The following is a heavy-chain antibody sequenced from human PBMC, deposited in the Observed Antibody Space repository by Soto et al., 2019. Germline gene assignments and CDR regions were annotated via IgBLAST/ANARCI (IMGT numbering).Heavy chain of an antibody. J-gene: IGHJ5*02. CDR1: GFTFSSYW. CDR3: ARERGFFRYCISTSCYGWFDP. V-gene: IGHV3-7*01. D-gene: IGHD2-2*01. CDR2: IKQDGSEK. Sequence: QPGGSLRLSCAASGFTFSSYWMSWVRQAPGKGLEWVANIKQDGSEKYYVDSVKGRFTISRDNAKNSLYLQMNSLRAEDTAVYYCARERGFFRYCISTSCYGWFDPWGQGTLVTVSS.